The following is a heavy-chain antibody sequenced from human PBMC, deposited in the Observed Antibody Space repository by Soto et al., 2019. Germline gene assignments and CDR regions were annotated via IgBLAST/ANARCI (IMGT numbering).Heavy chain of an antibody. CDR1: GFTFDDYA. CDR2: ISGSGGST. V-gene: IGHV3-23*01. Sequence: GGSLRLSCAASGFTFDDYAMHWVRQAPGKGLEWVSAISGSGGSTYYADSVKGRFTISRDNSKNTLYLQMNSLRAEDTAVYYCAYSSTPFDYWGQGTLVIVSS. CDR3: AYSSTPFDY. J-gene: IGHJ4*02. D-gene: IGHD6-13*01.